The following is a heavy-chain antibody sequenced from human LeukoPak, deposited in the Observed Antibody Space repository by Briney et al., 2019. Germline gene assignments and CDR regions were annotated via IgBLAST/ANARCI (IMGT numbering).Heavy chain of an antibody. V-gene: IGHV3-21*04. CDR3: AKDIRGSSWYIDY. D-gene: IGHD6-13*01. Sequence: PGGSLRLSCAASGFTFSTYSMNWVRQAPGKGLEWVSSISSTTSYIYYADSVKGRFTIPRDNAKNSLYLQMNSLRAEDTALYYCAKDIRGSSWYIDYWGQGTLVTVSS. J-gene: IGHJ4*02. CDR2: ISSTTSYI. CDR1: GFTFSTYS.